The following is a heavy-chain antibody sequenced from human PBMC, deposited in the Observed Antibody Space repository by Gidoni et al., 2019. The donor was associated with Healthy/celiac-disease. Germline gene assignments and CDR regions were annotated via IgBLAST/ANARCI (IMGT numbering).Heavy chain of an antibody. Sequence: EVQLLESGGGLVQPGGSLRLSCAASGFTFSSYAMGWVRQAPGQGLEGVSAISGSGGSTYYADSVKGRFTISRDNSKNTLYLQMNSLRAEDTAVYYCARGKSGYGDYWGQGTLVTVSS. V-gene: IGHV3-23*01. CDR2: ISGSGGST. J-gene: IGHJ4*02. CDR3: ARGKSGYGDY. CDR1: GFTFSSYA. D-gene: IGHD3-3*01.